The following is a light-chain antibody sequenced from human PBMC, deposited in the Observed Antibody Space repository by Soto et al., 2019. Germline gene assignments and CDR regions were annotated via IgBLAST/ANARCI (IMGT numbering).Light chain of an antibody. V-gene: IGKV3-11*01. Sequence: EIVLTQSPATLSLSPGERATLSCRASQKIGTFLAWYQQKPGQAPRLLFYDASNRATGVPPRFSGSGSGTDFTLNISSLEPEDLAVYYCQHRFNWPLTFGGGTKVEIK. CDR1: QKIGTF. J-gene: IGKJ4*01. CDR3: QHRFNWPLT. CDR2: DAS.